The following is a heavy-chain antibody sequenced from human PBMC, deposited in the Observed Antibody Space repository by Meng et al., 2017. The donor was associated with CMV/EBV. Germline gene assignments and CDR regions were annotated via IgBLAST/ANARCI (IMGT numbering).Heavy chain of an antibody. J-gene: IGHJ6*02. D-gene: IGHD5-18*01. CDR2: ISAYNGNT. V-gene: IGHV1-18*01. CDR1: GYTFTSYG. CDR3: ARERIQPQYYYYYYGMDV. Sequence: ASVKVSCKASGYTFTSYGISWVRQAPGQGLEWMGWISAYNGNTNYAQKLQGRVTMTTDTSTSTAYMELSSLRSEDTAVYYCARERIQPQYYYYYYGMDVWGQGTTVTVSS.